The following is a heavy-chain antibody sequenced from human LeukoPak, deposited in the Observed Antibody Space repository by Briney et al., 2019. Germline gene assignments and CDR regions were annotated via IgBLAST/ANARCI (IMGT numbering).Heavy chain of an antibody. J-gene: IGHJ4*02. CDR3: AKGQEGDYVWGNYRRYFDY. Sequence: GGSLRLSCAASGFTFSSYAMSWVRQAPGKGLEWVSAISGSGGSTYYADSAKGRFTISRDNSKNTLYLQMNSLRAEDTAVYYCAKGQEGDYVWGNYRRYFDYWGQGTLVTVSS. D-gene: IGHD3-16*02. V-gene: IGHV3-23*01. CDR1: GFTFSSYA. CDR2: ISGSGGST.